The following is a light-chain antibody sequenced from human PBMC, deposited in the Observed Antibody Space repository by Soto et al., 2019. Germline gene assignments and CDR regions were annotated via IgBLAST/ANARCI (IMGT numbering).Light chain of an antibody. J-gene: IGLJ1*01. CDR1: SSNIGAGYD. V-gene: IGLV1-40*01. CDR2: ANS. CDR3: QSHDSSLNYV. Sequence: QSVLTQPPSVSGAPGQRVTISCTGSSSNIGAGYDVHWYQQLPGTAPKLLIYANSNRPSGVPDRFSGSKSGTSASLAITGLQAEDEADYYCQSHDSSLNYVFGTGTKLTVL.